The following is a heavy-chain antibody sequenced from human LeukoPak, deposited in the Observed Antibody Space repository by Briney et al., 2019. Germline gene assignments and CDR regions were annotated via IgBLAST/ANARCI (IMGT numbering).Heavy chain of an antibody. CDR3: AKSPGYSSSWYDY. CDR2: ISSSSSYI. D-gene: IGHD6-13*01. CDR1: GFTFSSYS. J-gene: IGHJ4*02. Sequence: GGSLRLSCAASGFTFSSYSMNWVRQAPGKGLEWVSSISSSSSYIYYAHSVKGRFTISRDNSKNTLYLQMNSLRAEGTAVYYCAKSPGYSSSWYDYWGQGTLVTVSS. V-gene: IGHV3-21*04.